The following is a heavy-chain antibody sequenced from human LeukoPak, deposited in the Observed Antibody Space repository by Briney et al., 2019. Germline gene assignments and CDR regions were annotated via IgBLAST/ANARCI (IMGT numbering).Heavy chain of an antibody. CDR3: AREVRPYFDQ. J-gene: IGHJ4*02. Sequence: PSETLSLTCTVSGGSISNDYWSWIRQPPGKGLEWIGYIYYSGSTNYNPSNYNPSLKSRVTISVDTSNNQFSLKLASVTAADTAVYFCAREVRPYFDQWGQGTLVTVSS. D-gene: IGHD2-21*01. CDR2: IYYSGSTNYNPS. V-gene: IGHV4-59*01. CDR1: GGSISNDY.